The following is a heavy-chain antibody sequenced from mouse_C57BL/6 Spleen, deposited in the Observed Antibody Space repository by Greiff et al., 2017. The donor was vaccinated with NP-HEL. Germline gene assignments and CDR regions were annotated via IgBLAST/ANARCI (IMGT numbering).Heavy chain of an antibody. CDR3: TRDLGGNYVGAMDY. Sequence: EVKVEESGEGLVKPGGSLKLSCAASGFTFSSYAMSWVRQTPEKRLEWVAYISSGGDYIYYADTVKGRFTISRDNARNTLYLQMSSLKSEDTAMYYCTRDLGGNYVGAMDYWGQGTSVTVSS. V-gene: IGHV5-9-1*02. CDR2: ISSGGDYI. D-gene: IGHD2-1*01. CDR1: GFTFSSYA. J-gene: IGHJ4*01.